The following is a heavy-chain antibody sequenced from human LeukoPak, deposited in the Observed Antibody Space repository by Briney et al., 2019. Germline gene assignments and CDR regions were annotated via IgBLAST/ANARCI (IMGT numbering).Heavy chain of an antibody. V-gene: IGHV3-23*01. J-gene: IGHJ4*02. CDR2: ISDSGGST. CDR1: GFTFSSYA. CDR3: AKDGYCSGGSCYSRYDS. D-gene: IGHD2-15*01. Sequence: GGSLRLSCAASGFTFSSYAMSWVRQAPGKRLEWVSAISDSGGSTYYAESVMGRFTISRDNSKKALYLQMNSLRAEDAAVYYCAKDGYCSGGSCYSRYDSWGQGTLVTVSS.